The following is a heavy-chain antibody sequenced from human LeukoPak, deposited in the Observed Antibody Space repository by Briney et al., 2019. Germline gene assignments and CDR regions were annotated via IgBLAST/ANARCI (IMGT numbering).Heavy chain of an antibody. J-gene: IGHJ6*03. CDR1: GFTFSSYG. CDR2: IRYDGSKT. V-gene: IGHV3-30*02. Sequence: GGSLRLSCVASGFTFSSYGMHWVRQAPGKGLEWVSSIRYDGSKTYYADSVKGRFTISRDNSKNTLYLQMNSLRAEDTAVYYCAKYSLPDDCSGGSCYSHYYYYMDVWGKGTTVTVSS. CDR3: AKYSLPDDCSGGSCYSHYYYYMDV. D-gene: IGHD2-15*01.